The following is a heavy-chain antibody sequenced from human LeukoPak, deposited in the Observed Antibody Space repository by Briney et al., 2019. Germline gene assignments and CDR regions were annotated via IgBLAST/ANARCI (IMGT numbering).Heavy chain of an antibody. V-gene: IGHV3-72*01. CDR1: GFTFSDHY. CDR3: ARAGDYYSTGDC. Sequence: GGPLRLSCAASGFTFSDHYMDWVRQAPGKGLEWVARIRNKANSYSTEYAASVKGRFTISIDDSKNSLYLQMNYLKTEDTAIYYCARAGDYYSTGDCWGQGTLVTVSS. D-gene: IGHD3-22*01. J-gene: IGHJ4*02. CDR2: IRNKANSYST.